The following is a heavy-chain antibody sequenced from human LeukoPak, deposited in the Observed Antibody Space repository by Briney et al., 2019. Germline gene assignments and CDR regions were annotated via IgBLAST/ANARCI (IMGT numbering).Heavy chain of an antibody. V-gene: IGHV3-73*01. J-gene: IGHJ4*02. D-gene: IGHD4-23*01. CDR2: IRSKHNNYAT. CDR1: GFSFSDSA. CDR3: TRVPDYAGDFDF. Sequence: SGGSLRLSCAASGFSFSDSALHWVRQASGKGLEWVGRIRSKHNNYATAYPSSVKGRFTVSRDDSQNTAYLQMNGLKTEDTAVYFCTRVPDYAGDFDFWGQGTLVTVSS.